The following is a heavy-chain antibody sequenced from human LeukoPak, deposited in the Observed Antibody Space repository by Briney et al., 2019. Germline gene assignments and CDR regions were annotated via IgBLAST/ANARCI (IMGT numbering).Heavy chain of an antibody. D-gene: IGHD6-19*01. CDR3: ARRVKGVTGKGLYFDF. Sequence: SEALPLTCTVSGGSISSTSYYGRWTRQPPGEGLEWIGTIYYSGTTSYNASLESRVTISIDTSKNQFSLSLISVTAADTAVYYCARRVKGVTGKGLYFDFWGQGTLVTVSS. CDR2: IYYSGTT. J-gene: IGHJ4*02. V-gene: IGHV4-39*01. CDR1: GGSISSTSYY.